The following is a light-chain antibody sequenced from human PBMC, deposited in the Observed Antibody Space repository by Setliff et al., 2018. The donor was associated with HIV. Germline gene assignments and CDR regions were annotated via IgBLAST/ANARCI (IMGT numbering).Light chain of an antibody. CDR2: SFT. CDR1: SSNIGAGFD. V-gene: IGLV1-40*01. CDR3: AAWDDSLSGYV. Sequence: QSVLTRPPSVSGAPGQRVTISCTGSSSNIGAGFDVHWYQQFPGTAPKLLIYSFTNRPSGVPDRFSGSKSGTSASLAIAGLQAEDEADYYCAAWDDSLSGYVFGTGTKVTVL. J-gene: IGLJ1*01.